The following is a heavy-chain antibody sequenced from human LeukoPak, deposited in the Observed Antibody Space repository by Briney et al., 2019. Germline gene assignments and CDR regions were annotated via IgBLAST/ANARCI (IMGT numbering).Heavy chain of an antibody. J-gene: IGHJ4*02. Sequence: SETLSLTCTVSGGSFTNYYWSWIRQPAGEGLEWIGHINTKGSTSSNPSLKSPVIMSVDTSKNQFSLRLNSVTAADTAMYYCASSLRGVDFTIGYWGQGTLVTVSS. CDR2: INTKGST. CDR3: ASSLRGVDFTIGY. V-gene: IGHV4-4*07. D-gene: IGHD3-3*01. CDR1: GGSFTNYY.